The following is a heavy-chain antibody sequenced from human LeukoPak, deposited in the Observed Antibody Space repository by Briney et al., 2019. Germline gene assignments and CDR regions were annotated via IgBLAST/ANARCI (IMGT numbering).Heavy chain of an antibody. CDR3: ARAPRGGGSYYT. J-gene: IGHJ4*02. CDR1: GFTFSSYS. Sequence: GGSLRLSCAASGFTFSSYSMNWVRQAPGKGLEWVSSISSSSSYIYYADSVKGRFTISRDNAKNSLYLQMNSLRAEDTAVYYCARAPRGGGSYYTGGQGTLVTVSA. CDR2: ISSSSSYI. D-gene: IGHD1-26*01. V-gene: IGHV3-21*01.